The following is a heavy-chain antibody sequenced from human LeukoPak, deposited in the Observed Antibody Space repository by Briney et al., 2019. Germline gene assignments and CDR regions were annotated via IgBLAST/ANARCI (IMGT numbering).Heavy chain of an antibody. Sequence: GGSLRLSCAASGFTFSSYGMHWVRQAPGKGLEWVAVISYDGSNKYYADSVKGRFTISRDNSKNTLYLQMNSLRAEDTAVYYCAKDPGYYGSETWGQGTMVTVSS. CDR2: ISYDGSNK. D-gene: IGHD3-10*01. CDR1: GFTFSSYG. V-gene: IGHV3-30*18. CDR3: AKDPGYYGSET. J-gene: IGHJ3*01.